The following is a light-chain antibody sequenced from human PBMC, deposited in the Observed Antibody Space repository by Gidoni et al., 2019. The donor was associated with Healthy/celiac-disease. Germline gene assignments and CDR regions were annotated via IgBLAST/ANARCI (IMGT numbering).Light chain of an antibody. Sequence: AIQMTQSPSSLSASVGDRVTITCRASQGIRNDLGWYQQKPGKAPKLLIYAASSLQSGVPSRFSGSGSGTDFTLTISSLQPEDFATYYCLQDYNLWPFGQGTKVEIK. CDR2: AAS. CDR3: LQDYNLWP. V-gene: IGKV1-6*01. J-gene: IGKJ1*01. CDR1: QGIRND.